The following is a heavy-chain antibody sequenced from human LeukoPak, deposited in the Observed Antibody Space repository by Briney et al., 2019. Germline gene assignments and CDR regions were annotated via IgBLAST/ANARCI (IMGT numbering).Heavy chain of an antibody. V-gene: IGHV3-7*01. CDR2: IKQDGSEK. D-gene: IGHD4-23*01. J-gene: IGHJ4*02. CDR3: AITPKVVTPSS. Sequence: GWSLRLSCAASGFTFSSYWMNWVRQAPGKGLEWVANIKQDGSEKYYVDSVKGRFTISRDNAKSSLYLQMNSLRAEDTAVYYCAITPKVVTPSSWGQGTLVSVSS. CDR1: GFTFSSYW.